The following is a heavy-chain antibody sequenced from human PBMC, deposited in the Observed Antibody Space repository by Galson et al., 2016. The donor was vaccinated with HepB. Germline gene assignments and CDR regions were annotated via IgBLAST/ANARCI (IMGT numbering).Heavy chain of an antibody. CDR2: LWHTGSS. J-gene: IGHJ4*02. Sequence: SETLSLTCTFTGGPISSSSYWGWFRQSPGKGLEWIATLWHTGSSTYLSPPLKRPPTSTLDLSKNQFSISLSSVAAADTAVYYCASHYNFYEGDSWGQGTLVTVSS. CDR3: ASHYNFYEGDS. CDR1: GGPISSSSY. V-gene: IGHV4-39*01. D-gene: IGHD2/OR15-2a*01.